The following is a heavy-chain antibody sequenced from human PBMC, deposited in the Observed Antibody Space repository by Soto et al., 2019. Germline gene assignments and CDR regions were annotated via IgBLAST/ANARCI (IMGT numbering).Heavy chain of an antibody. CDR2: IGTTGDT. J-gene: IGHJ4*02. Sequence: GGSLRLSCSASGFTFSSYDMHWVRQGTGKGLEWVSAIGTTGDTYYAGSVKGRFTISRENAKNSLYLQMNTLRAEDTAIYFCARAIGPTLFDYWGQGTLVTVSS. CDR3: ARAIGPTLFDY. CDR1: GFTFSSYD. D-gene: IGHD3-22*01. V-gene: IGHV3-13*04.